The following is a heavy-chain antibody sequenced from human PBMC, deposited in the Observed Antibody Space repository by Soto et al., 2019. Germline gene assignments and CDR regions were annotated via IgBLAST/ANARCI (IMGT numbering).Heavy chain of an antibody. Sequence: QVQLVQSGAEVKKPGSSVKVSCKASGGTFSSYAISWVRQAPGQGLEWMGGLIPIFGTANYAQKFQGRVTITADESTSTAYMELSSLRSEDTAVYYCAGTRVRHSSSSGEPWYYGMDVWGQGTTVTVSS. J-gene: IGHJ6*02. CDR1: GGTFSSYA. D-gene: IGHD6-6*01. V-gene: IGHV1-69*01. CDR2: LIPIFGTA. CDR3: AGTRVRHSSSSGEPWYYGMDV.